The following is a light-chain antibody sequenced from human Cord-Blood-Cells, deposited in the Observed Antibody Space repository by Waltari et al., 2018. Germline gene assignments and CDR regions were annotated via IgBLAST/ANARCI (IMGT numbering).Light chain of an antibody. CDR3: SSYTSSSTWV. V-gene: IGLV2-11*01. CDR1: SSDVGGYNY. J-gene: IGLJ3*02. Sequence: QSALTQPRSVSGSPGQSVTISCTGTSSDVGGYNYVPWYQQHPGKAPKLMIYDVSKRPSGVSNRFSGSKSGNTASLTISGLKAEDEADYYCSSYTSSSTWVFGGGTKLTVL. CDR2: DVS.